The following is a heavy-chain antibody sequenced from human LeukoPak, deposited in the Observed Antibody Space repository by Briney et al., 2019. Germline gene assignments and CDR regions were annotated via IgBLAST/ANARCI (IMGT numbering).Heavy chain of an antibody. CDR1: GGSISSYY. V-gene: IGHV4-59*01. CDR3: ARGMGIAVAGPYFDY. CDR2: IYYSGST. D-gene: IGHD6-19*01. Sequence: SVTLSLTCTVSGGSISSYYWSWIRQPPGKGLEWIGYIYYSGSTNYNPSLKSRVTISVDTSKNQFSLKLSSVTAADTAVYYCARGMGIAVAGPYFDYWGQGTLVTVSS. J-gene: IGHJ4*02.